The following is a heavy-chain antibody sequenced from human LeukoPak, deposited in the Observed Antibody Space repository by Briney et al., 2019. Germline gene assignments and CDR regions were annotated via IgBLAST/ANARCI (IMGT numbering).Heavy chain of an antibody. CDR1: GFTFSSYA. CDR2: ISGSGGST. J-gene: IGHJ4*02. D-gene: IGHD3-10*01. Sequence: GGSLRLSCAASGFTFSSYAMSWVRQAPGKGLEWVSAISGSGGSTYYADSVKGRFTISRGNSKNTLYLQMNSLRAEDTAVYYCAKRFGELLAYFDYWGQGTLVTVSS. V-gene: IGHV3-23*01. CDR3: AKRFGELLAYFDY.